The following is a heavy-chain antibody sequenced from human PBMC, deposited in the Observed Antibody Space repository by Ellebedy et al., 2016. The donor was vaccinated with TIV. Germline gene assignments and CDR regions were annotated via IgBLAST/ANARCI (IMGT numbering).Heavy chain of an antibody. D-gene: IGHD1-26*01. V-gene: IGHV3-48*02. CDR1: GFTFSGYW. CDR2: IGSGSDTI. J-gene: IGHJ4*02. CDR3: VRVSRSGNYPG. Sequence: GGSLRLSXAASGFTFSGYWMSWVRQAPGKGLEWVSYIGSGSDTIYYADSVKGRFTVSRDNAKNSLYLQMNSLREEDTAIYYCVRVSRSGNYPGWGQGTLVTVSS.